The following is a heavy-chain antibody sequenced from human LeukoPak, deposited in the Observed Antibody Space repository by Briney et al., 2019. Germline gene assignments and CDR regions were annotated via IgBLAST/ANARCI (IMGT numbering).Heavy chain of an antibody. D-gene: IGHD6-6*01. CDR3: AKGGSSSSSYYYYYMDV. CDR2: ISGSGGST. V-gene: IGHV3-23*01. J-gene: IGHJ6*03. Sequence: GGSLRLSCAASGFTFSSYAMSWVRQAPGKGLEWVSAISGSGGSTYYADSVKGRFTISRDNSKNTLYLQMNSLRAEDTAVYYCAKGGSSSSSYYYYYMDVWGKGTTVTVSS. CDR1: GFTFSSYA.